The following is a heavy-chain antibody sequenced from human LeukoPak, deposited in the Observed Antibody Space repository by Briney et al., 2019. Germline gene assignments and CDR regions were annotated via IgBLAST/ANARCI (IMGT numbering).Heavy chain of an antibody. CDR3: GRDPSARVTIDF. D-gene: IGHD5-24*01. CDR2: VSHDGRHQ. Sequence: GGSLRLSCAASGFTFSNYAMHWVRQAPGKGLEWVAIVSHDGRHQYYAESVKGRFTISRDSYKNTVSLQMNSLRAGDSALYYCGRDPSARVTIDFWGQGTLVTVSS. V-gene: IGHV3-30*04. CDR1: GFTFSNYA. J-gene: IGHJ4*02.